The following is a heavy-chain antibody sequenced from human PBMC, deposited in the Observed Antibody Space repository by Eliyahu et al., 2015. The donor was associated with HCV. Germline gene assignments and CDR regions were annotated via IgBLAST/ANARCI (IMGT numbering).Heavy chain of an antibody. CDR1: GFXFSXXA. Sequence: EVQLVESGGGLVQPGGSLXLXCXASGFXFSXXAMGWVRQAPGKGLEWVSAISGSGGSTYYADPVKGXFTISRDNSKNTLYLQMNSLRAEDTAVYYCAKDHVVVVPAAQGYFQHWGQSTLVTVSS. V-gene: IGHV3-23*04. CDR3: AKDHVVVVPAAQGYFQH. D-gene: IGHD2-2*01. J-gene: IGHJ1*01. CDR2: ISGSGGST.